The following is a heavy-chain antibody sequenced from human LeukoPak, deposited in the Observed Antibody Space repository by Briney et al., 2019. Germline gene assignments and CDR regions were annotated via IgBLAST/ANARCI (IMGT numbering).Heavy chain of an antibody. V-gene: IGHV3-23*01. CDR2: ISGRGASK. Sequence: GGSLRLSCAVSGLTFNNYAMSWVRQAPGKGLEWVSGISGRGASKYYADSVKGRFTISRDNSKSTLYLQMNSLRAEDTAVYFCAKDTYSGNYHQSGEFSYWGQGTLVTVSS. CDR3: AKDTYSGNYHQSGEFSY. J-gene: IGHJ4*02. CDR1: GLTFNNYA. D-gene: IGHD1-26*01.